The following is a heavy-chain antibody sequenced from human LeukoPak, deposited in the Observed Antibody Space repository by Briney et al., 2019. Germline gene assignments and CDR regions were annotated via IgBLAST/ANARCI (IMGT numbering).Heavy chain of an antibody. D-gene: IGHD3-10*01. CDR2: IYYSGST. V-gene: IGHV4-39*07. Sequence: SETLSLTCTVSGGSISSSSYYWGWIRQPPGKGLEWIGSIYYSGSTYYNPSLKSRVTISVDTSKNQFSLKLSSVTAADTAVYYCARSLPGNSYYYGMDVWGQGTTVTVSS. J-gene: IGHJ6*02. CDR1: GGSISSSSYY. CDR3: ARSLPGNSYYYGMDV.